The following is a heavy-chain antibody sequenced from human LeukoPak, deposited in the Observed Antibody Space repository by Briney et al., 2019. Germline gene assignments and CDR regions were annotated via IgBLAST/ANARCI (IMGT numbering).Heavy chain of an antibody. CDR2: IYYSGST. D-gene: IGHD1-14*01. CDR1: GGSISSSSYY. Sequence: SETLSLTCTVSGGSISSSSYYWGWIRQPPGKGLEWIGSIYYSGSTYYNPSLKSRVTISVDTSKNQFSLKLSSVTAADTAVYYCARDAPTGGDYFDYWGQGTLVTVSS. V-gene: IGHV4-39*07. J-gene: IGHJ4*02. CDR3: ARDAPTGGDYFDY.